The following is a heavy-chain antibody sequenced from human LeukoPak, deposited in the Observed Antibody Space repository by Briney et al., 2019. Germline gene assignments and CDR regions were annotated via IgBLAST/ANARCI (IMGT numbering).Heavy chain of an antibody. V-gene: IGHV3-30*18. J-gene: IGHJ4*02. CDR1: GFTFSSYG. D-gene: IGHD5-18*01. CDR3: AKEARGYSYGEEYYFDY. CDR2: ISYDGSNK. Sequence: GGSLRLSCAASGFTFSSYGMHWVRQAPGKGLEWVAVISYDGSNKYYADSVKGRFTISRDNSKNTLYLKMNSLRAEDAAVYYCAKEARGYSYGEEYYFDYWGQGTLVTVSS.